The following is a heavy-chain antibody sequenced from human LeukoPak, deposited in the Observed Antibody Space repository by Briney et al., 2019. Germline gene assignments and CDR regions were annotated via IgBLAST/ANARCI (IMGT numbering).Heavy chain of an antibody. CDR2: ISGSGGST. V-gene: IGHV3-23*01. J-gene: IGHJ4*02. CDR3: ARVWEIHNPGYFDY. Sequence: GGSLRVSCAASGFTFSSYAISWVRQAPGKGLEWVSAISGSGGSTYYADSVKGRFTISRDNSKNTLYLQMNSLRAEDTALYYCARVWEIHNPGYFDYWGQGTLVTVSS. CDR1: GFTFSSYA. D-gene: IGHD1-26*01.